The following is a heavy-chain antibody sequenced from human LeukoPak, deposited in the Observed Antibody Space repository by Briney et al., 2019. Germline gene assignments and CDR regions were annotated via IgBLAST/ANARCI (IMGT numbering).Heavy chain of an antibody. Sequence: GGSLRLFCAASGFTFSSYAMSGVRQAPGKGLEWGSAISGSGGSTYYADSVKGRLTISRDNSKNTPYLQMNSLRAEDTAVYYCANTPARGATFDYWGQGTLVTVSS. CDR2: ISGSGGST. V-gene: IGHV3-23*01. D-gene: IGHD1-26*01. CDR3: ANTPARGATFDY. J-gene: IGHJ4*02. CDR1: GFTFSSYA.